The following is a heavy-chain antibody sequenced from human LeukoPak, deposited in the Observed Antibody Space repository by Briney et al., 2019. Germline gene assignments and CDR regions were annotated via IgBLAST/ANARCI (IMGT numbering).Heavy chain of an antibody. CDR3: ARDPGSHNSSGWYDY. J-gene: IGHJ4*02. CDR2: ISSSSSTI. V-gene: IGHV3-48*04. CDR1: GFTFSSYS. D-gene: IGHD6-19*01. Sequence: GGSLRLSCAASGFTFSSYSKNWVRQAPGKGLEWVSYISSSSSTIYYADSVKGRFTISRDNAKNSLYLQMNSLRAEDTAVYYCARDPGSHNSSGWYDYWGQGTLVTVSS.